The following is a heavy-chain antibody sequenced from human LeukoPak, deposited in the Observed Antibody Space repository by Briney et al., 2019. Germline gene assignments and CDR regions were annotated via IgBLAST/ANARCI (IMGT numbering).Heavy chain of an antibody. Sequence: PSETLSLTCTVSHVSISTCYWSWIRQPPGKGLEWMGYIHYTGSTNYNPSLKSRVTISVDTSKRQVYLTLRSVTAADTAVYYCARDIYGSGHGWFDTWGQGRLVAVSS. J-gene: IGHJ5*02. V-gene: IGHV4-59*01. CDR1: HVSISTCY. D-gene: IGHD3-10*01. CDR2: IHYTGST. CDR3: ARDIYGSGHGWFDT.